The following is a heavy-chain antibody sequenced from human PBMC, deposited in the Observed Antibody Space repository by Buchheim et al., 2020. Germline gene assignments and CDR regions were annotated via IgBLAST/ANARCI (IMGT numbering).Heavy chain of an antibody. CDR3: ARSWVPGRFDS. CDR1: GYSFNNYW. D-gene: IGHD6-13*01. Sequence: EVQLVQSGAEVKKAGESLRISCETSGYSFNNYWIGWLRQLPGKGPEWMGLIYPSDSDARYSLSFEGQIAMSVDKSINTAYLHLSALKASDSAMYYCARSWVPGRFDSWGQGTL. V-gene: IGHV5-51*01. J-gene: IGHJ4*02. CDR2: IYPSDSDA.